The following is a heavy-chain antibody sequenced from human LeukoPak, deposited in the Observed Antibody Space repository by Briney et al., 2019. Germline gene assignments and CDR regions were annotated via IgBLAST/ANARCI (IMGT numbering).Heavy chain of an antibody. Sequence: ESGPTLAKPSETLSLTCTVSGGSISSSSYYWGWIRQPPGKGLEWIGSIYYSGSTYYNPSLKSRVTISVDTSKNQFSLKLSSVTAADTAVYYCARGLVTAMVEQYYFDYWGQGALVTVSS. CDR3: ARGLVTAMVEQYYFDY. D-gene: IGHD5-18*01. CDR2: IYYSGST. J-gene: IGHJ4*02. CDR1: GGSISSSSYY. V-gene: IGHV4-39*01.